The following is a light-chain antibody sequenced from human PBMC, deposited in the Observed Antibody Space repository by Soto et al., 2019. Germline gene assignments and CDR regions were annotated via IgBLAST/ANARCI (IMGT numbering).Light chain of an antibody. V-gene: IGLV1-47*02. CDR2: SDD. CDR1: SSNIGENP. Sequence: QSVLTQPPSVSGTPGQSVTISCAGSSSNIGENPVNWYQQFPGTAPKVLMYSDDQRPSAVPDRFSGSKSGTSASLAISGLRSEDEADYYCTAWDDRLRGWMFGGGTKLTVL. J-gene: IGLJ3*02. CDR3: TAWDDRLRGWM.